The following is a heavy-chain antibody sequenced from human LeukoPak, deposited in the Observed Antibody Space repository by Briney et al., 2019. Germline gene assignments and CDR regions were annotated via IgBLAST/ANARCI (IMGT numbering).Heavy chain of an antibody. CDR2: NSGRGGST. CDR1: GFTFSSYA. V-gene: IGHV3-23*01. D-gene: IGHD2-2*01. J-gene: IGHJ4*02. Sequence: PGGSLRLSCAVSGFTFSSYAMSWVPQAPGRGLEGVSANSGRGGSTYYADSVKGRFTNSRDNSKNTLYLQMNSLRAEDTAVYYCAKDSPYPPRYYFDYWGQGTLVTVSS. CDR3: AKDSPYPPRYYFDY.